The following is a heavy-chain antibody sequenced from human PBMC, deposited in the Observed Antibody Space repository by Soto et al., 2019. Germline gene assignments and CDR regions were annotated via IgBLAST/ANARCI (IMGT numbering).Heavy chain of an antibody. J-gene: IGHJ5*02. Sequence: QVQLVQSGAEVKKPGSSVKVSCKASGGTFSSYAISWVRQAPGQGLEWMGGIIPIFGTANYAQKFQGRVTITADESTSTVYMELSSLRAEDTVVYYCARGGEQWLVQDWFDPWGQGTLVTVSS. CDR3: ARGGEQWLVQDWFDP. CDR2: IIPIFGTA. D-gene: IGHD6-19*01. CDR1: GGTFSSYA. V-gene: IGHV1-69*12.